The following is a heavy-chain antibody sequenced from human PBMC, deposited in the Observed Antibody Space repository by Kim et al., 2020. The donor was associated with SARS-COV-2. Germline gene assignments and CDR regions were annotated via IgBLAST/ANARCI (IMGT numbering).Heavy chain of an antibody. V-gene: IGHV4-59*01. CDR3: ASLGGTYDY. D-gene: IGHD1-1*01. CDR2: GST. J-gene: IGHJ4*02. Sequence: GSTNYNPYLKSRVTISVETSKNQVSLKLSSVTAADTAVYYCASLGGTYDYWGQGTLVTVSS.